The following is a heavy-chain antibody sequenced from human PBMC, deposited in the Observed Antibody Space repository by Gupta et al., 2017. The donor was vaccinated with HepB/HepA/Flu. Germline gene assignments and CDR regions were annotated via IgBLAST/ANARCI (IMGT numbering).Heavy chain of an antibody. V-gene: IGHV3-23*01. CDR3: ADGYSFYGDNLDDP. Sequence: EVQLLDGGGGFVQPGGSLSLSCAASGFTFSSFAMTWVRQAPGKGRQWVSTISGDGAAQHYVPYVKGRFTISRDNSDNTVYLQTTSLSATDTAIDVGADGYSFYGDNLDDPWG. CDR1: GFTFSSFA. CDR2: ISGDGAAQ. D-gene: IGHD4-23*01. J-gene: IGHJ5*02.